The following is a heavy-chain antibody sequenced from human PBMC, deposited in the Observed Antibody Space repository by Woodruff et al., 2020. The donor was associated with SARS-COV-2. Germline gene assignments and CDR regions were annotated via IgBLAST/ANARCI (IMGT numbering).Heavy chain of an antibody. CDR1: SAYA. CDR2: IAYDGVNK. J-gene: IGHJ4*03. CDR3: ATDTARYFD. Sequence: SAYAMHWVRQAPGSGLEWVTLIAYDGVNKFYSDSMKGRFTVSRDNSKNTLYLEMNSLRLDDTAVYYCATDTARYFD. D-gene: IGHD2-21*02. V-gene: IGHV3-30*14.